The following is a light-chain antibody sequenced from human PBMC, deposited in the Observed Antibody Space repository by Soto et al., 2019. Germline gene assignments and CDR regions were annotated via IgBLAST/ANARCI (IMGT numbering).Light chain of an antibody. CDR3: SSYSRSINYV. CDR1: SIDVGNFDL. CDR2: QVS. Sequence: QSALTQPPSVSGSPGQSVTISCTGTSIDVGNFDLVSWYQQPPGTAPKLLIYQVSNRPSGVPDRFSGSQSGNTASLTISGLQAEDEAEYFCSSYSRSINYVFGTGTKLTVL. J-gene: IGLJ1*01. V-gene: IGLV2-18*02.